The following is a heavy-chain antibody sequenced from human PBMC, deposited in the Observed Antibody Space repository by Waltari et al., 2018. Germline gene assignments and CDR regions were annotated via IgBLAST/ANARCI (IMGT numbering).Heavy chain of an antibody. CDR3: ARREHFGDSLDY. Sequence: QVQLVQSGAEVKKPGAAVGVSCKASGYTFTGYYIHWVRQAPGQGLGWMGRINPNTGDTKFAQNFRVRVTMTRDTSISTAYMELSGLRSDDTAMYFCARREHFGDSLDYWGQGTLVAVSS. J-gene: IGHJ4*02. V-gene: IGHV1-2*06. D-gene: IGHD3-16*01. CDR2: INPNTGDT. CDR1: GYTFTGYY.